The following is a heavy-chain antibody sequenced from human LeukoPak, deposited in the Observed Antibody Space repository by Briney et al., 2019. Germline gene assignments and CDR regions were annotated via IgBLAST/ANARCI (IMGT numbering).Heavy chain of an antibody. CDR3: ARGASNYDILTGYYNVHLFDY. D-gene: IGHD3-9*01. Sequence: SETLSLTCTVSGGSISSYYWSWIRQPPGKGLEWIGYIYYSGSTSYNPSLKSRVTISVDTSKNRFSLKLSSVTAADTAVYYCARGASNYDILTGYYNVHLFDYWGQGTLVTVSS. J-gene: IGHJ4*02. CDR2: IYYSGST. V-gene: IGHV4-59*01. CDR1: GGSISSYY.